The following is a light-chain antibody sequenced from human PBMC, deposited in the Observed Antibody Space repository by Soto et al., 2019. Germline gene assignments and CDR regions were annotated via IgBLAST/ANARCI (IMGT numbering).Light chain of an antibody. V-gene: IGKV1-5*01. Sequence: DIQMTQSPSTLSASVGDRVTITCRASQSISSWLAWYQQKPGKAPKLLIYDASSLESGVPSRFSGSGSGTEFTLTISSLQPDDFVTYYCQQYNSYSPIFGQGTKVEIK. CDR3: QQYNSYSPI. CDR1: QSISSW. CDR2: DAS. J-gene: IGKJ1*01.